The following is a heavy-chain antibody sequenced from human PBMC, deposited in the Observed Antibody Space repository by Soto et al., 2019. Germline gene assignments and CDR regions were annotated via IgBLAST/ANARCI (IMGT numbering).Heavy chain of an antibody. CDR1: GFTVSSNY. V-gene: IGHV3-53*01. CDR3: ARGVRDGYKTWDFGY. J-gene: IGHJ4*02. D-gene: IGHD5-12*01. CDR2: IYSGGST. Sequence: EVQLVESGGGLIQPGGSLRLSCAASGFTVSSNYMSWVRQAPGKGLEWVSVIYSGGSTYYADSVKGRFTISRDNSKNTLYLQMNSLRAEDTAVYYCARGVRDGYKTWDFGYWGQGTLVTVSS.